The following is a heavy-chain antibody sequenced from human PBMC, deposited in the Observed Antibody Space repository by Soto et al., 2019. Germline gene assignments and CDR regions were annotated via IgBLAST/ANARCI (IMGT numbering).Heavy chain of an antibody. D-gene: IGHD6-13*01. V-gene: IGHV4-59*01. J-gene: IGHJ3*02. CDR2: IYYSGST. CDR3: ARVGGVGSSSSELRRAFDI. Sequence: KPSETLSLTCTVSGGSISSYYWSWIRQPPGKGLEWIGYIYYSGSTNYNPSLKSRVTISVDTSKNQFSLKLSSVTAADTAVYYCARVGGVGSSSSELRRAFDIWGQGTMVTVSS. CDR1: GGSISSYY.